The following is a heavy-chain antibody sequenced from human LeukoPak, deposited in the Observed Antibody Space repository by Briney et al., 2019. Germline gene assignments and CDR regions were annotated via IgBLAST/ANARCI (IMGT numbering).Heavy chain of an antibody. D-gene: IGHD3-22*01. CDR2: IKTKADNYAT. J-gene: IGHJ6*03. V-gene: IGHV3-73*01. Sequence: GGSLKLSCSASGLTFSVSAIHWVRQASGKGLEWVGRIKTKADNYATAYAASVKGRFTISRDDSTNTAYLQMNSLKTEDTAVYSCTPPPYYTNVAVWGKGTPVTAS. CDR3: TPPPYYTNVAV. CDR1: GLTFSVSA.